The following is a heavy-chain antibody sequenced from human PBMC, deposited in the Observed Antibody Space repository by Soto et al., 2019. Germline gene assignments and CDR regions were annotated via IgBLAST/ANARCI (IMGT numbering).Heavy chain of an antibody. D-gene: IGHD4-17*01. V-gene: IGHV3-21*01. J-gene: IGHJ4*02. CDR1: GFTFNTST. CDR2: MDTTSTYI. Sequence: EVHLVESGGGLVQPGESLRLSCAASGFTFNTSTMNWVRRAPGKGLEWVSSMDTTSTYIYYADSVKGRFTISRDNAKNSLYLQMSSLRAEDTAVYYCTRGSYGDFRYWGQGALVTVSS. CDR3: TRGSYGDFRY.